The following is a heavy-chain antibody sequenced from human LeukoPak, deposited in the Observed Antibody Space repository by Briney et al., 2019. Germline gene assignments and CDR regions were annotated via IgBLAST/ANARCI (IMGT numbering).Heavy chain of an antibody. V-gene: IGHV3-23*01. J-gene: IGHJ4*02. CDR2: INDGDDGP. CDR3: TRSLNYFTSGTSRRDFDS. Sequence: GGSLRLSCTASGFTFSHYAMIWVRQTPGKGLEWVSAINDGDDGPYYVDSVKGRFTISRDNSKNTLFLQMNNLRAEDTALYYCTRSLNYFTSGTSRRDFDSWGQGTLVTVSS. CDR1: GFTFSHYA. D-gene: IGHD3-10*01.